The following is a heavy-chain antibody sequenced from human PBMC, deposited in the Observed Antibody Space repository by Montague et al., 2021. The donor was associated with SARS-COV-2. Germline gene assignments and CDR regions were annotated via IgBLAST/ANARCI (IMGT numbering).Heavy chain of an antibody. CDR2: IYYSGST. Sequence: SETLSLTCTVSGGSVSSRSYYWGWIRQPPGKGLEWIGSIYYSGSTYYNPSLKSRVTISVDTSKNQFSLKLSSVTAADTAVYYCARLRVDYGGTYDNIDIWGQGTMVTVSS. D-gene: IGHD4-23*01. CDR3: ARLRVDYGGTYDNIDI. V-gene: IGHV4-39*01. J-gene: IGHJ3*02. CDR1: GGSVSSRSYY.